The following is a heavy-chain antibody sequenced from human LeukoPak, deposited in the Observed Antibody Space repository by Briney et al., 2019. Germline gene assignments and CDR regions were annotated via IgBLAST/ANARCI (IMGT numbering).Heavy chain of an antibody. Sequence: ASVKVSCKASGYTFTGYYMYWVRQAPGQGLEWMGWINPNSGGTNYAQKFQGRVTMTRDTSISTAYMELSRLRSDDTAVYYCARVRADFWSGPYYYGMDVWGQGTTVTVSS. CDR2: INPNSGGT. CDR3: ARVRADFWSGPYYYGMDV. D-gene: IGHD3-3*01. CDR1: GYTFTGYY. J-gene: IGHJ6*02. V-gene: IGHV1-2*02.